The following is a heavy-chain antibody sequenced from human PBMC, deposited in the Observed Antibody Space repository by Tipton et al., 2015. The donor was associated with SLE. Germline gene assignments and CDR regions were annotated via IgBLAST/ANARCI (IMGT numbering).Heavy chain of an antibody. V-gene: IGHV3-43D*04. CDR3: ARDARGKEYFFDY. Sequence: SLRLSCVVSGFTFGDYAMNWVRQAPGKGLEWVSLISWDGHLTYYADSVKGRFTISRDNSKNSLYLQVNSVRVEDTAFYYCARDARGKEYFFDYWGQGTLVTVSS. J-gene: IGHJ4*02. D-gene: IGHD4-23*01. CDR1: GFTFGDYA. CDR2: ISWDGHLT.